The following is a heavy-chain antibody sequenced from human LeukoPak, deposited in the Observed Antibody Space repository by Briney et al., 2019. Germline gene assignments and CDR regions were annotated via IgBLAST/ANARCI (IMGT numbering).Heavy chain of an antibody. CDR2: IYTSGST. J-gene: IGHJ5*02. Sequence: SETLSLTCTVSGGSISSYYWSWIRQPPGKGLEWIGYIYTSGSTNYNPSLKSRVTISVDTSKNQFSLKLSSVTAADTAVYYCARLDIVVVPAAIRVGWFDPWGQGTLVTVSS. D-gene: IGHD2-2*02. CDR1: GGSISSYY. V-gene: IGHV4-4*09. CDR3: ARLDIVVVPAAIRVGWFDP.